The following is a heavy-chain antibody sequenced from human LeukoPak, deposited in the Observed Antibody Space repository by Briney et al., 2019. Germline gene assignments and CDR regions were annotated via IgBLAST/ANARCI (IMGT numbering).Heavy chain of an antibody. CDR1: GFTFRSPW. CDR3: AKDRDSGYDYDAFDI. J-gene: IGHJ3*02. D-gene: IGHD5-12*01. CDR2: INEDGSQE. Sequence: PGGSLRLSCVESGFTFRSPWMAWLRQAPEKGLEWVANINEDGSQEYYLGSVTGRFTISRDNAKNSLNLQMNSLSAEDTAVYYCAKDRDSGYDYDAFDIWGQGTMVTVSS. V-gene: IGHV3-7*03.